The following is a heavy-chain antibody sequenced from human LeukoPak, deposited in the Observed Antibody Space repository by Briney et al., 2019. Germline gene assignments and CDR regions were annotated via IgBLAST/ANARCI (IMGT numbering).Heavy chain of an antibody. D-gene: IGHD3-10*01. Sequence: QTGGSLRLSRAASGFTFSNYWMNWVRQAPGKGLEWVANIKQDGIDKYYVDSVKGRITISRNNANDFLYLQMNSLRAEDTAVYYCARGLRFGESPFDYWGQGTLVTVSS. V-gene: IGHV3-7*01. CDR1: GFTFSNYW. CDR2: IKQDGIDK. CDR3: ARGLRFGESPFDY. J-gene: IGHJ4*02.